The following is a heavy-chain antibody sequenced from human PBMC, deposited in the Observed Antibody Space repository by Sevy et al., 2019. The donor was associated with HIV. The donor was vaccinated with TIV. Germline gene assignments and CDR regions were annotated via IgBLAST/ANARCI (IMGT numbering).Heavy chain of an antibody. Sequence: GGSLRLSCATSGFTFNSYAMSWVRQAPGKGLEWVSAISGIAGSAYYADSVKGRFTISRDNSKNTLYLQMNSLRAEDTAVYYWTRDAINYYYMDVWGKGTTVTVSS. CDR1: GFTFNSYA. J-gene: IGHJ6*03. CDR2: ISGIAGSA. V-gene: IGHV3-23*01. CDR3: TRDAINYYYMDV.